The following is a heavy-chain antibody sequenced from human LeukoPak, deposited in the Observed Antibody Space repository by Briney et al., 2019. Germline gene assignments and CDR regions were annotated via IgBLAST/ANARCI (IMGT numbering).Heavy chain of an antibody. CDR1: GYSFTSYW. J-gene: IGHJ4*02. CDR2: IYPGDSDT. Sequence: GESLQFSCKGSGYSFTSYWIGWVRPLPGKGLELLAIIYPGDSDTRYSPSFQGQVTISADKSISTAYLQWSSLKASDTAMYYCARRSGSGWYSYYFDYWGQGTLVTVSS. CDR3: ARRSGSGWYSYYFDY. V-gene: IGHV5-51*01. D-gene: IGHD6-19*01.